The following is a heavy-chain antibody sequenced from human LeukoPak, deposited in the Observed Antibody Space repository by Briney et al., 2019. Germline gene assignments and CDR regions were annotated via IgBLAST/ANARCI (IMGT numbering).Heavy chain of an antibody. V-gene: IGHV1-2*02. Sequence: SVKVSCTASGYTFTGYYMHWVREAPGQGLEWMGWINPNSGGTNYAQKFQGRVTMTRDTSISTAYMELSRLRSDDTAVYYCARNLGYCSSTSCLIPDYWGQGTLVTVSS. J-gene: IGHJ4*02. D-gene: IGHD2-2*01. CDR3: ARNLGYCSSTSCLIPDY. CDR1: GYTFTGYY. CDR2: INPNSGGT.